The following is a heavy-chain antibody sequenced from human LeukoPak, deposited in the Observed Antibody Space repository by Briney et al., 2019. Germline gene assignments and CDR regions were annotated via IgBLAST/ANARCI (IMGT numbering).Heavy chain of an antibody. CDR2: INPSGGST. Sequence: ASVTVSFTASGYTFTSYYMHWVRQAPGQGLEWMGIINPSGGSTSYAQKFQGRVTMTRDTSTSTVYMELSSLRSEDTAVYYCARALPRITFDYWGQGTLVTVSS. J-gene: IGHJ4*02. D-gene: IGHD3-10*01. CDR3: ARALPRITFDY. CDR1: GYTFTSYY. V-gene: IGHV1-46*01.